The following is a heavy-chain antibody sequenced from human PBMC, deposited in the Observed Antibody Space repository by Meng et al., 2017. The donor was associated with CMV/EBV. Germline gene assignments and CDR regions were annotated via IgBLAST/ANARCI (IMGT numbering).Heavy chain of an antibody. CDR1: GYTFTSYG. Sequence: QGQLVESGAEVKKPGASWKVACKASGYTFTSYGISWVRQAPGQGLEWMGWISAYNGNTNYAQKLQGRVTMTTDTSTSTGYMELRSLRSDDTAVYYCARVGGGNWFDPWGQGTLVTVSS. J-gene: IGHJ5*02. V-gene: IGHV1-18*01. CDR2: ISAYNGNT. D-gene: IGHD3-16*01. CDR3: ARVGGGNWFDP.